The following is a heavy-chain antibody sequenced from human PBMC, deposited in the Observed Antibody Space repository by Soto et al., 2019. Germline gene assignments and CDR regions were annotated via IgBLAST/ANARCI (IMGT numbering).Heavy chain of an antibody. CDR1: GGSISTDHYH. D-gene: IGHD2-21*02. CDR2: IHYSVSI. V-gene: IGHV4-30-4*01. Sequence: QVHLQESGPGLVRLAQTLSLTCTDSGGSISTDHYHWTWIRQPPVKGLEWIGYIHYSVSIYSNPSLQSRVNISVDTSNNLFSLKLSSVTAADSAVYFCAREDDGGDRDYYGLDVWGQGTTVTVSS. CDR3: AREDDGGDRDYYGLDV. J-gene: IGHJ6*02.